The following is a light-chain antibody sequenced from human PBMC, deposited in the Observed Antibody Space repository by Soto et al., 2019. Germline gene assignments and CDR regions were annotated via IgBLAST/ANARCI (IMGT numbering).Light chain of an antibody. CDR2: SNN. CDR3: AAWDDSLNGYV. CDR1: SSNIGSNT. Sequence: QLVLTQPPSASGTPGQRVTISCSGSSSNIGSNTVNWYQQLPRTAPKLLIYSNNQRPSGVPDRFSGSKSGTSASLAISGLQSEDEADYYCAAWDDSLNGYVFGTGTQLTVL. V-gene: IGLV1-44*01. J-gene: IGLJ1*01.